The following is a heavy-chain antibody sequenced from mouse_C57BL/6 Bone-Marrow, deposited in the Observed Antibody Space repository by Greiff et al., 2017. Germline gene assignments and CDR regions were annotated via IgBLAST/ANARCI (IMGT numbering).Heavy chain of an antibody. Sequence: DVMLVESGGGLVQPGGSLSLSCAASGFTFTDYYMSWVRQPPGKALEWLGFIRNKANGYTTEYSASVKGRFTISRDNSHSILYLQRNAQGAEDSATYYGARYDDGSSYGSWVAYWGQGTLVTVSA. CDR2: IRNKANGYTT. CDR1: GFTFTDYY. D-gene: IGHD1-1*01. J-gene: IGHJ3*01. CDR3: ARYDDGSSYGSWVAY. V-gene: IGHV7-3*01.